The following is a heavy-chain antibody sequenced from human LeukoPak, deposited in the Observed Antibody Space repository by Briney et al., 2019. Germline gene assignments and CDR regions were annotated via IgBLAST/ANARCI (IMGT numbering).Heavy chain of an antibody. CDR1: GYTFTGYY. J-gene: IGHJ4*02. Sequence: ASVKVSCKAYGYTFTGYYIHWVRQPPGQGLEWMGWINPHSGGTNYAQKFQGRVTMTRDTSINTAYMELSRLRSDDKAVYFCSRGAGGYSYGFDYWGQGTLVTVSS. V-gene: IGHV1-2*02. CDR2: INPHSGGT. CDR3: SRGAGGYSYGFDY. D-gene: IGHD5-18*01.